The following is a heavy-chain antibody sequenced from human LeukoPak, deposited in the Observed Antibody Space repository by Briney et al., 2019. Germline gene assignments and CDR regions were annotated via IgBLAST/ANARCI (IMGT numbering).Heavy chain of an antibody. V-gene: IGHV1-2*02. CDR2: IKPNSGDT. D-gene: IGHD6-13*01. J-gene: IGHJ4*02. CDR3: ARDRRAAIGTPYDFDY. CDR1: GYTFTGYF. Sequence: ASVKASCKAIGYTFTGYFMHWVRQAPGQGLEWMGWIKPNSGDTNYAQKFRGRVTMTRETSISTAYMELSNLRSDDTAVYYCARDRRAAIGTPYDFDYWGQGTLVTVSS.